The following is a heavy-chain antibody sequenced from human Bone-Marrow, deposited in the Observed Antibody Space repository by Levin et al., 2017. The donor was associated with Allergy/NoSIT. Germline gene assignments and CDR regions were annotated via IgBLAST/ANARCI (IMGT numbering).Heavy chain of an antibody. D-gene: IGHD6-13*01. Sequence: ASVKVSCKASGYTFTTYNINWVRQTTGQGLEWMGWMNPNSGNTGYAEKFQGRVTMTRDTSINTAYMELSSLRSEDTAVYYCARVIGAAGVWGQGTLVTVSS. CDR2: MNPNSGNT. CDR3: ARVIGAAGV. V-gene: IGHV1-8*01. J-gene: IGHJ4*02. CDR1: GYTFTTYN.